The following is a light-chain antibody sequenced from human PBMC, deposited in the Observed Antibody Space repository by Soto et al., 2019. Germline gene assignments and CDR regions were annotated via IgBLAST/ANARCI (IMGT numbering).Light chain of an antibody. V-gene: IGKV3-11*01. Sequence: EIVWTESPSTLSLSPGERATLSCRASQSVSSYLAWYQQKPGQAPRLLIYDASNRATGIPARFSGSGSGTDFTLTLSSLQPEDFAVYYCQQRSNWPPLTFGQGTRLEIK. J-gene: IGKJ5*01. CDR3: QQRSNWPPLT. CDR2: DAS. CDR1: QSVSSY.